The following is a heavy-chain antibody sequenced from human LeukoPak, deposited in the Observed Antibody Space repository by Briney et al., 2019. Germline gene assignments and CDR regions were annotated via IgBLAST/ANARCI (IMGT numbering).Heavy chain of an antibody. CDR3: ARTGRDGHNLGDY. V-gene: IGHV3-30-3*01. Sequence: GGSLRLSCAASGFTFSSYGMHWVRQAPGKGPEWVAVISYDGSNKYYADSVKGRFTISRDNSKNTLYLQMNSLRAEDTAVYYCARTGRDGHNLGDYWGQGTLVTVSS. D-gene: IGHD5-24*01. CDR2: ISYDGSNK. CDR1: GFTFSSYG. J-gene: IGHJ4*02.